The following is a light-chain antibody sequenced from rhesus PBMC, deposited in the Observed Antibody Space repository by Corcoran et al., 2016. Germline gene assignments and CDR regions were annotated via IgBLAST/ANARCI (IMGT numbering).Light chain of an antibody. Sequence: DIQMTQSPSSLSASVGDTVTITCRASQSISSWLAWYQPKPGKAPKLLIYKASTLQSGVPSRFSGSGSRTDFTLTISSLQSEDFATYYCQQYTTSPYSFGQGTKVEIK. CDR3: QQYTTSPYS. CDR2: KAS. V-gene: IGKV1-22*01. CDR1: QSISSW. J-gene: IGKJ2*01.